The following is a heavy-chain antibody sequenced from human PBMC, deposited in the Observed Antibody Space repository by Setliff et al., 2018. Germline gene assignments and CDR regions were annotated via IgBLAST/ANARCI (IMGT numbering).Heavy chain of an antibody. D-gene: IGHD3-16*01. CDR3: TTDPSTTFGGVIGAAFDI. Sequence: LRLSCAASGFTFSDHYMDWVRQAPGKGLEWVGRSRNKGNSYSTEYAASVKGRFTISRDDSKNTLYLQMNSLKTEDTAVYYCTTDPSTTFGGVIGAAFDIWGQGTMVTVSS. J-gene: IGHJ3*02. V-gene: IGHV3-72*01. CDR2: SRNKGNSYST. CDR1: GFTFSDHY.